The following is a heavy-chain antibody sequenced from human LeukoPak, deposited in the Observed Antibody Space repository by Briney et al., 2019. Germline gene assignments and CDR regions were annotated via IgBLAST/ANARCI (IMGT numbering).Heavy chain of an antibody. J-gene: IGHJ4*02. CDR3: ARHLAYAPFGC. CDR2: ISYSGST. V-gene: IGHV4-39*01. D-gene: IGHD3-16*01. CDR1: GDSISSSGNF. Sequence: SETLSLTCTVSGDSISSSGNFWGWIRQPPGKGLEWIGTISYSGSTYYSPSVKSRVTISVDTSKNQFSLKLTSVTAADTAVYYCARHLAYAPFGCWGQGTLVSISS.